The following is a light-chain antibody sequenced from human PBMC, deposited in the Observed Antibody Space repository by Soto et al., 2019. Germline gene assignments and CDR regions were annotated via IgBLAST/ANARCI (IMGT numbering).Light chain of an antibody. CDR3: QHSYTAPTWT. J-gene: IGKJ1*01. CDR2: AAS. Sequence: DIQMTQSPSSLSASVGDRVTITCRASQRMSSDLNWYQQKPGKAPKLLIYAASSLQSGVQSRFSDGGSGTHFSLTISSLQPEDLATYYCQHSYTAPTWTFGQGTKVEMK. CDR1: QRMSSD. V-gene: IGKV1-39*01.